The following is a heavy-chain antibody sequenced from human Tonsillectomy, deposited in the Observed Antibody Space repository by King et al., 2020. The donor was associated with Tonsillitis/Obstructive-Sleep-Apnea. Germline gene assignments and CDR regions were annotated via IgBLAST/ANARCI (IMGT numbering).Heavy chain of an antibody. CDR2: IIPIFGTA. D-gene: IGHD6-19*01. V-gene: IGHV1-69*05. J-gene: IGHJ3*02. CDR3: ARVKGIEVADEGAFDI. CDR1: GGTFSSYV. Sequence: QLVQSGAEVKKPGSSVKVSCTASGGTFSSYVISWVRQAPGQGLEWMGGIIPIFGTANYAQKFQGRVTITSNEYTRTAYMELSSLRSEDTAVYYCARVKGIEVADEGAFDIWGQGTMVTVSS.